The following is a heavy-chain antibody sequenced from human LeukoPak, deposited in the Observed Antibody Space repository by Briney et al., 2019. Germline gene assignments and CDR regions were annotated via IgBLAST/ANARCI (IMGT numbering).Heavy chain of an antibody. V-gene: IGHV1-18*01. CDR2: ISGYQGST. J-gene: IGHJ4*02. CDR1: GYTFTNYG. CDR3: ARSDLGPITAGPFNY. Sequence: ASAKVSCKASGYTFTNYGITWVRQAPGQGLGWVGWISGYQGSTKYAQNFQGRVTMTIDTSTSTAYMDLRSLRTDDTALSFCARSDLGPITAGPFNYWGQGTLVAVSS. D-gene: IGHD5-24*01.